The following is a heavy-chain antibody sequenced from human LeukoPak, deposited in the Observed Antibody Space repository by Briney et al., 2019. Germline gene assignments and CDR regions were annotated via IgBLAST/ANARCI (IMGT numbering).Heavy chain of an antibody. CDR3: ARDRTLDY. CDR2: INGDGSST. Sequence: PGGSLRLSCAASGFTFSSYWMHWVRQAPGKGLVWVSLINGDGSSTTYADSVEGRFTISSDSAKNTLYLQMNSLRAEDTAVYYCARDRTLDYWGRGTLVTVSS. J-gene: IGHJ4*02. CDR1: GFTFSSYW. V-gene: IGHV3-74*01.